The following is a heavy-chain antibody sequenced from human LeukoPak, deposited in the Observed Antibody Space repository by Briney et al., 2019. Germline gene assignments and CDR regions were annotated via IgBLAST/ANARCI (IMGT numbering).Heavy chain of an antibody. D-gene: IGHD5-12*01. CDR1: GFTFSSYT. J-gene: IGHJ6*02. V-gene: IGHV3-43*02. Sequence: GGSLRLSCAASGFTFSSYTMNWVRQAPGKGLEWVSLISGDGGSTYYADSVKGRFTISRDNSKNSLYLQMNSLRTEDTALYYCVGATIAYYYGMDVWGQGTTVTVSS. CDR2: ISGDGGST. CDR3: VGATIAYYYGMDV.